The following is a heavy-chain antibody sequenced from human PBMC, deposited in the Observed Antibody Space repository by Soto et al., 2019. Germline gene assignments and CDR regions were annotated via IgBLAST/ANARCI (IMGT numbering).Heavy chain of an antibody. V-gene: IGHV3-23*01. D-gene: IGHD3-22*01. CDR1: GFTFSTYA. Sequence: EVQLLESGGGLAQPGGSLRLSCAASGFTFSTYAMSWVRQAPGKGLEWVSTITNWGGSTYYADSVKARFTISRDNSKNKLELQMNSLRTEDTALYYWAKGDDDGGYDKACFYPWGRGTLVTVSS. CDR2: ITNWGGST. CDR3: AKGDDDGGYDKACFYP. J-gene: IGHJ5*02.